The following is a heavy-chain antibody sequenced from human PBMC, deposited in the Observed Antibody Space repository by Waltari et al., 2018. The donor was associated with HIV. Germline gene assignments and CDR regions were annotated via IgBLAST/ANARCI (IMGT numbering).Heavy chain of an antibody. CDR3: AEGYGAFDFDY. CDR2: IDTKTGSP. D-gene: IGHD2-15*01. Sequence: QVQLQQSPSQFNNPGTSVTIYCKYSENAFSGSVINWVRQAPGQGLEWIGLIDTKTGSPTYAQVFSGLLILSLDTSVTTSYLQIRALKTNDTATYYCAEGYGAFDFDYWGQGTLITVSP. V-gene: IGHV7-4-1*01. J-gene: IGHJ4*02. CDR1: ENAFSGSV.